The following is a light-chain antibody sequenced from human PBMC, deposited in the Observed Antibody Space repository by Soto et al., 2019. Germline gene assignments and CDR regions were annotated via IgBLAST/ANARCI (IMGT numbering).Light chain of an antibody. J-gene: IGLJ1*01. CDR1: SSNIGAGYD. CDR3: QSCDSSLIGPYV. CDR2: GHN. Sequence: QSVLTQPPSVSGAPGQRVTISCTGNSSNIGAGYDVHWYHHLPGTAPKLLIYGHNNRPSGVPDRFSDSKSGTSASLAITGLQAEDEADYYCQSCDSSLIGPYVFGTGTKLTVL. V-gene: IGLV1-40*01.